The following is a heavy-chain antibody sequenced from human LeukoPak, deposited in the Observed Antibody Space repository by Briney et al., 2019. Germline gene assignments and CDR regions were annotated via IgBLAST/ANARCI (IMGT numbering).Heavy chain of an antibody. Sequence: GGSLRLSCAASGFTFSDYYMSWIRQAPGKGLEWVSYISSSGSTIYYADSVKGRFTISRDNSKNTLYLQMNSLRAEDTAVYYCASDDSSGYRFDYWGQGTLVTVSS. V-gene: IGHV3-11*04. CDR3: ASDDSSGYRFDY. CDR1: GFTFSDYY. J-gene: IGHJ4*02. CDR2: ISSSGSTI. D-gene: IGHD3-22*01.